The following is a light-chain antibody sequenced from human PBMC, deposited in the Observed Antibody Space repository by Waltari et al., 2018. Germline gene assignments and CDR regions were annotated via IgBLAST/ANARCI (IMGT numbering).Light chain of an antibody. Sequence: DIQMTQSPSSLSASVGDGVTITCRASQSIDSYLNWYQHKPGKAPKLLIYAAYSLQSGVPSRFSGSGSGTDFTLSISSMQPEDFATYYCQQSYSTFWTFGQGTKVEI. V-gene: IGKV1-39*01. CDR3: QQSYSTFWT. J-gene: IGKJ1*01. CDR1: QSIDSY. CDR2: AAY.